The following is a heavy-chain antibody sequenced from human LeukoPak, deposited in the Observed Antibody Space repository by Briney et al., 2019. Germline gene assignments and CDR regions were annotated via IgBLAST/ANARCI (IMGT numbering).Heavy chain of an antibody. CDR3: AKCILTGYYKGYMDV. Sequence: GGSLRLSCAASGFTFSSYAMSWVRQAPGKGLEWVSAISGSGDITYYADSVKGRFTISRDNSKKTLYLQMNSLRAEDTAVYYCAKCILTGYYKGYMDVWGKGATVTISS. J-gene: IGHJ6*03. D-gene: IGHD3-9*01. V-gene: IGHV3-23*01. CDR1: GFTFSSYA. CDR2: ISGSGDIT.